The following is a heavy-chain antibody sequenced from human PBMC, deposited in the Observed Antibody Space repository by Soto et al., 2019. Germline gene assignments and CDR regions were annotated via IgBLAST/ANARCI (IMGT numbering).Heavy chain of an antibody. Sequence: SETLSLTCTVSGGSISSGGYYWSWIRQHPGKGLEWIGYIYYSGSTYYNPSLKSRVTISVDTSKNQFSLKLSSVTAADTAVYYCAREIYGGNSFDYWGQGTLVTVSS. CDR3: AREIYGGNSFDY. J-gene: IGHJ4*02. V-gene: IGHV4-31*03. CDR1: GGSISSGGYY. CDR2: IYYSGST. D-gene: IGHD4-17*01.